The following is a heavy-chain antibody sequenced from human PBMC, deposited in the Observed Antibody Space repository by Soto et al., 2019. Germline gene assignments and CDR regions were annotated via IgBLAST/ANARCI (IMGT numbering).Heavy chain of an antibody. D-gene: IGHD3-22*01. CDR3: ARGLGYYDSSGYYNPRYYYYYGMDV. CDR2: INPSGGST. V-gene: IGHV1-46*01. J-gene: IGHJ6*02. CDR1: GYTFTSYY. Sequence: ASVKVSCKASGYTFTSYYMHWVRQAPRQGLEWMGIINPSGGSTSYAQKFQGRVTMTRDTSTSTVYMELSSLRSEDTAVYYCARGLGYYDSSGYYNPRYYYYYGMDVWGQGTTVTVSS.